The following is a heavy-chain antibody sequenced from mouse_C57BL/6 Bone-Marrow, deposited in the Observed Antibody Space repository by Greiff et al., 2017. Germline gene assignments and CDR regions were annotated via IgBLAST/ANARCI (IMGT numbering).Heavy chain of an antibody. CDR1: GYTFTSYW. D-gene: IGHD2-2*01. CDR3: APLLWLRRGFAY. Sequence: QVQLQQPGAELVRPGTSVKLSCKASGYTFTSYWMPWVKQRPGQGLEWIGVIDPSDSYTNYNQQFKGKATLTVDTSSSTAYMQLSSLTSEDSAVYYCAPLLWLRRGFAYWGQGTLVTVSA. J-gene: IGHJ3*01. CDR2: IDPSDSYT. V-gene: IGHV1-59*01.